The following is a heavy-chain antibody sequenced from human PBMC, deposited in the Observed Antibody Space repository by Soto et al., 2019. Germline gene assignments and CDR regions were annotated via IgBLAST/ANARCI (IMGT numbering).Heavy chain of an antibody. CDR1: GFTFDDYA. CDR2: ISWNSGSI. CDR3: AKVVYCSGGSCYGGAFDI. D-gene: IGHD2-15*01. V-gene: IGHV3-9*01. J-gene: IGHJ3*02. Sequence: GGSLRLSCAASGFTFDDYAMHWVRQAPGKGLEWVSGISWNSGSIGYADSVKGRFTISRDNAKNSLYLQMNSLRAEDTALYYCAKVVYCSGGSCYGGAFDIWGQGTMVTVS.